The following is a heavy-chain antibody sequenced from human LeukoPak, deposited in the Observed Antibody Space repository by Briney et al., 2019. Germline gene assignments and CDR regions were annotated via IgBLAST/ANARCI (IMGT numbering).Heavy chain of an antibody. V-gene: IGHV3-64*04. Sequence: GGSLRLSCSASGFTFSSYAMHWVRQAPGKGLEYVSAISSNGGSTYYADSVKGRFTISRDNSRNTLYLQMNSLRAEDTAVYFCAKYIAGSYIDCWGQGTLVTVSA. CDR1: GFTFSSYA. CDR3: AKYIAGSYIDC. D-gene: IGHD3-10*01. CDR2: ISSNGGST. J-gene: IGHJ4*02.